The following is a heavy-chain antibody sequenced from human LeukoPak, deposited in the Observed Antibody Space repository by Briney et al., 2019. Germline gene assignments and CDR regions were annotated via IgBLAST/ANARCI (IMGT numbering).Heavy chain of an antibody. CDR3: GREKRGYRYGGNLYYYGMDV. CDR1: GYTFTSYG. V-gene: IGHV1-18*01. CDR2: ISAYNGNT. J-gene: IGHJ6*02. D-gene: IGHD5-18*01. Sequence: ASVKVSCKASGYTFTSYGISWVRQAPGQGLEWMGWISAYNGNTNPAQKLQGRVTMTTDTSTSTAYMELRSLRSDDTAVYYCGREKRGYRYGGNLYYYGMDVWGQGTTVTVSS.